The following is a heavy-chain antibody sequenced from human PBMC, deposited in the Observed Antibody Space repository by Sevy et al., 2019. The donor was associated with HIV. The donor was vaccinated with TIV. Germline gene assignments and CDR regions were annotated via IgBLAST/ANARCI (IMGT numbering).Heavy chain of an antibody. CDR3: WIRGYYDSSGYYTYGMDV. J-gene: IGHJ6*02. Sequence: GESLKISCKGSGYSFTNYRIGWVRQMPGKGLEWMGMIYPGDSDTRYSPSFQGQVTISANKSISTAYLQWSSLKASDTAMYYCWIRGYYDSSGYYTYGMDVWGQGTTVTVSS. D-gene: IGHD3-22*01. CDR2: IYPGDSDT. CDR1: GYSFTNYR. V-gene: IGHV5-51*01.